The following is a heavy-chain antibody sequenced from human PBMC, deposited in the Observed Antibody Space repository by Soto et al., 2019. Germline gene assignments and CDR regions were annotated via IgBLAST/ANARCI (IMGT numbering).Heavy chain of an antibody. Sequence: SETLSLTCTVSGGSISRSSYYWGWIRQPPGKGLEWLGSIYYIGSTYYNPSLKSRVTISVDTSKNQFSLKLSSVTAADTAVYYCARERPDGARLDPWGQGTLVTVSS. CDR1: GGSISRSSYY. CDR2: IYYIGST. D-gene: IGHD6-6*01. CDR3: ARERPDGARLDP. V-gene: IGHV4-39*02. J-gene: IGHJ5*02.